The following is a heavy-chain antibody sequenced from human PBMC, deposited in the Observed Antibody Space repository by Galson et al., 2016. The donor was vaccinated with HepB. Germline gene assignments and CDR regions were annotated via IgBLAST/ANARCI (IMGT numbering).Heavy chain of an antibody. CDR1: GFTFSDYS. Sequence: SLRLSCAASGFTFSDYSMSWVRQAPGKGLEWISYISNSGTSTETADSVQGRITISRDNANNSLYLQLNNLRDEDTAVYYCAARLDYWGQGTLVTVSS. V-gene: IGHV3-48*02. J-gene: IGHJ4*02. CDR2: ISNSGTST. CDR3: AARLDY.